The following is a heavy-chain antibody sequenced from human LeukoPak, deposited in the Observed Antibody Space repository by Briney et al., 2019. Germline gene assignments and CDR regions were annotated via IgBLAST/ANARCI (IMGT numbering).Heavy chain of an antibody. CDR2: INHSGST. Sequence: SETLSLTCAVYGGSFSGYYWSWIRQPPGKGLEWIGEINHSGSTNYNPSLKSRVTISVDTSKNQFSLKLSSVTAAVTAVYYCARGTFGNSVGYWGQGTLVTVSS. J-gene: IGHJ4*02. D-gene: IGHD4-23*01. CDR1: GGSFSGYY. V-gene: IGHV4-34*01. CDR3: ARGTFGNSVGY.